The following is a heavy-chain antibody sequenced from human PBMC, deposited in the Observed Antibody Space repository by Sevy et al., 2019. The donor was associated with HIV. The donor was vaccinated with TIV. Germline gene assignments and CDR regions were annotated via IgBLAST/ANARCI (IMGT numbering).Heavy chain of an antibody. V-gene: IGHV1-24*01. D-gene: IGHD2-15*01. CDR2: FDPEDGET. CDR1: GYTLTELS. J-gene: IGHJ6*02. CDR3: ATVRGCSGGSCYSTLYYYYGMDV. Sequence: ASVKVSCKVSGYTLTELSMHWVRQAPGKGLEWMGGFDPEDGETIYAQKFQGRVTMTEDTSTDTAYMELSSLGSEDTAGYYCATVRGCSGGSCYSTLYYYYGMDVWGQGTTVTVSS.